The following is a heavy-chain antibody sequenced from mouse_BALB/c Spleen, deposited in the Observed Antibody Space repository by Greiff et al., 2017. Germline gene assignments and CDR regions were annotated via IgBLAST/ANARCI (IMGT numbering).Heavy chain of an antibody. CDR2: IYPGDGDT. D-gene: IGHD1-1*01. V-gene: IGHV1-80*01. Sequence: VQLQESGAELVRPGSSVKISCKASGYAFSSYWMNWVKQRPGQGLEWIGQIYPGDGDTNYNGKFKGKATLTADKSSSTAYMQLSSLTSEDSAVYFCAREGTTVVPFAYWGQGTLVTVSA. J-gene: IGHJ3*01. CDR3: AREGTTVVPFAY. CDR1: GYAFSSYW.